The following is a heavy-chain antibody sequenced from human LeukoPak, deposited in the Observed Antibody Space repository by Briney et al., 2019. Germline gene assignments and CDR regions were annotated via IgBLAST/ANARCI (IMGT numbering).Heavy chain of an antibody. CDR2: ISYSGST. J-gene: IGHJ5*02. Sequence: SETLSLTCSVSGGSISSYYWSWIRQPPGKGLEWIGYISYSGSTNYNPSLKSRVTISEDTSKNQFSLKLSSVTAADTAVYYCAREFYTALRSWGQGTLVTVSS. D-gene: IGHD2-2*02. CDR3: AREFYTALRS. V-gene: IGHV4-59*01. CDR1: GGSISSYY.